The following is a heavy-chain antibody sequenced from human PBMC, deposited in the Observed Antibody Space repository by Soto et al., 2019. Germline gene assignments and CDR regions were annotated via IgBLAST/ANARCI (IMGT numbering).Heavy chain of an antibody. CDR1: GFNLNTYG. CDR3: VRDLALMADX. D-gene: IGHD3-16*01. CDR2: ILYDGSKK. Sequence: GGSLRLSFVASGFNLNTYGIYWVRQAPGKGLQGVEQILYDGSKKHYADSVRVRFTITRDNSKNTVYLQMDSLRVDDTAMYYCVRDLALMADXWGQGTLVTVSX. J-gene: IGHJ4*02. V-gene: IGHV3-30*03.